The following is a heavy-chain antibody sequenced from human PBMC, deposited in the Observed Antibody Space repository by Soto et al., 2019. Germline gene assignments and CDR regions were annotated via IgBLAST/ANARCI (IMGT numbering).Heavy chain of an antibody. D-gene: IGHD3-22*01. CDR3: AHWYSSGYYSGL. J-gene: IGHJ4*02. V-gene: IGHV2-5*02. Sequence: QITLKESGPTLVKPTQTLTLTCTFSGFSLSTSGVGVGWIRQPPGKALEWLALNYWDDDKRYSPSLKSRLTITTDTSKNQVVLTMTNMDPVDTATYYCAHWYSSGYYSGLWGQGTLVTVSS. CDR1: GFSLSTSGVG. CDR2: NYWDDDK.